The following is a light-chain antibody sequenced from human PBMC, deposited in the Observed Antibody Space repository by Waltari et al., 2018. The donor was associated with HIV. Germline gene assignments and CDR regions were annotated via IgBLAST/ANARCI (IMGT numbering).Light chain of an antibody. V-gene: IGLV1-44*01. Sequence: QSVLPQPHSPSGTPGPRVTLRCSGSSSTTRMNNVCWYQQLPGTAPKLLIYSNDQRPSGVPDRFSGSKSGTSASLAISGLQSEDEADYYCAAWDDSLNGWVFGGGTKLTVL. CDR3: AAWDDSLNGWV. CDR1: SSTTRMNN. J-gene: IGLJ3*02. CDR2: SND.